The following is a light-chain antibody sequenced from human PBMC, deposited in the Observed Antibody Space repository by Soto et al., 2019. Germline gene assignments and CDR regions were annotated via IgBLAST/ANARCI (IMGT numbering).Light chain of an antibody. Sequence: SYELTQPPSVSVAPGKTASISCGGNDIGSKAVHWYQQKPGQAPVLVIYSDTDLPPVITERFSGSNSANLATLTISRVEAGDEADYYCQVWDSGSAHVVFGGGTKLTVL. CDR2: SDT. CDR1: DIGSKA. J-gene: IGLJ2*01. CDR3: QVWDSGSAHVV. V-gene: IGLV3-21*01.